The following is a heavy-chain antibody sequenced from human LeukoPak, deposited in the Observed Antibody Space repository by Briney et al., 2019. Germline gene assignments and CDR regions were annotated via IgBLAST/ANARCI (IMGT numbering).Heavy chain of an antibody. CDR1: GGSFSGYY. CDR2: INHSGST. CDR3: ARVRGPTRLGGIRFLSGFDY. V-gene: IGHV4-34*01. Sequence: SETLSLTCAVYGGSFSGYYWSWIRQPPGKGLEWIGEINHSGSTNFNPSLKSRVTISVDTSKNQFSLKLSSVTAADTAVYYCARVRGPTRLGGIRFLSGFDYWGQGTLVTVSS. J-gene: IGHJ4*02. D-gene: IGHD3-3*01.